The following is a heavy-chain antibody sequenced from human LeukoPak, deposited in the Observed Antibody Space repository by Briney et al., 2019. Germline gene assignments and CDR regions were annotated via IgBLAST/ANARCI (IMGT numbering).Heavy chain of an antibody. CDR3: ARDSGSYYEGLDY. V-gene: IGHV3-21*01. CDR2: ISSSSSYI. D-gene: IGHD1-26*01. CDR1: GFTFSSYS. Sequence: PGGSLRLSCAASGFTFSSYSMNWVRQAPGKELEWVSSISSSSSYIYYADSVKGRFTISRDNAKNSLYLQMNSLRAEDTAVYYCARDSGSYYEGLDYWGQGTLVTVSS. J-gene: IGHJ4*02.